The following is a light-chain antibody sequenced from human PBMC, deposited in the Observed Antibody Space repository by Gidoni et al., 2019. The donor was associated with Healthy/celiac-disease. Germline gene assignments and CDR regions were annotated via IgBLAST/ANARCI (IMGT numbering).Light chain of an antibody. CDR1: QGISSC. CDR2: AAS. Sequence: DIQMPQSPSSVSASVGDRVTSTCRASQGISSCVAWYQKKPEKATKLLIYAASRLQSGVPSRFGSGGARTDFTLTISSLQPEDFATYCCQQANSFRTFGQGTKVEIK. V-gene: IGKV1-12*01. J-gene: IGKJ1*01. CDR3: QQANSFRT.